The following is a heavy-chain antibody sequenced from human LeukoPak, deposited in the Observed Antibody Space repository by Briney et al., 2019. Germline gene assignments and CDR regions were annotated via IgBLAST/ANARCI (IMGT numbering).Heavy chain of an antibody. Sequence: GGSLRLSCAASGFTFSSYGMHWVRQAPGKGLEWVAVIWYDGSNKYYADSVKGRFTISRDNSKNTLYLQMQTLRGDDTAVYYSARDSYGGLDYWGQGTLVTVSS. CDR3: ARDSYGGLDY. CDR1: GFTFSSYG. D-gene: IGHD4/OR15-4a*01. J-gene: IGHJ4*02. V-gene: IGHV3-33*01. CDR2: IWYDGSNK.